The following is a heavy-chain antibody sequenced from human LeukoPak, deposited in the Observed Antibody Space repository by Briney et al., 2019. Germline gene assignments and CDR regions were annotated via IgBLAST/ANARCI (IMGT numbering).Heavy chain of an antibody. CDR3: ARGSCSGGSCYPTDGMDV. J-gene: IGHJ6*02. Sequence: PPQTLSPSSTLSVGSVSSGRYYTGWIWPPPGEGLECIGCIYYSGRTNYNPPLKSRVTISVDTSKNPLSLKLSSVPAADTAVYYCARGSCSGGSCYPTDGMDVWGQGATVTVSS. D-gene: IGHD2-15*01. CDR1: VGSVSSGRYY. CDR2: IYYSGRT. V-gene: IGHV4-61*01.